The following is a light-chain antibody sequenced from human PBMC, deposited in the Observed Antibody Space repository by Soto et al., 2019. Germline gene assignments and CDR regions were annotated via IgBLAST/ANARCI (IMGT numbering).Light chain of an antibody. CDR3: SSYAGDNNFG. CDR1: SSDVGGYNY. V-gene: IGLV2-8*01. Sequence: QSALTQPRSVSGSPGQSVTVSCIGTSSDVGGYNYVSWYQQHPGKAPKLMISEVSKRPSGVPDRFSGSKSGNTASLTVSGLQAEDEADYYCSSYAGDNNFGFGTGTKLTVL. CDR2: EVS. J-gene: IGLJ1*01.